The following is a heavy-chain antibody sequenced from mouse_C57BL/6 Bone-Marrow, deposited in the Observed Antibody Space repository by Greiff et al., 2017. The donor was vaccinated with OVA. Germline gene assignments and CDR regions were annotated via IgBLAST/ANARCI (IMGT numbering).Heavy chain of an antibody. J-gene: IGHJ3*01. Sequence: VQRVESGAELVRPGASVKLSCKASGYTFTDYYINWVKQRPGQGLEWIARIYPGSGNTYYNEKFKGKATLTADKSSSTAYMQLSSLTSEDSAVYFCAREEGILWGQGTLVTVSA. CDR2: IYPGSGNT. CDR3: AREEGIL. CDR1: GYTFTDYY. V-gene: IGHV1-76*01.